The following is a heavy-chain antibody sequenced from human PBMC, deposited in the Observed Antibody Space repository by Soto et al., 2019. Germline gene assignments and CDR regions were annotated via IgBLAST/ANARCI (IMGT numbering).Heavy chain of an antibody. Sequence: QVQLVQSGAEVKKPGSSVKVSCKASGGTFSSYAISWVRQAPGQGLEWMGGIIPIFGTANYAQKFQGRVTITADESTSTAYMELSSLRSEDTAVYYCASHTDIVVVPAAPPDAFDIWGQGTMVTVSS. V-gene: IGHV1-69*01. J-gene: IGHJ3*02. CDR2: IIPIFGTA. D-gene: IGHD2-2*01. CDR1: GGTFSSYA. CDR3: ASHTDIVVVPAAPPDAFDI.